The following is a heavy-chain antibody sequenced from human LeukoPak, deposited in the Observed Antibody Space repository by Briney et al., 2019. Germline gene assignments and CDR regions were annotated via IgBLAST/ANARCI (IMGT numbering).Heavy chain of an antibody. J-gene: IGHJ4*02. CDR2: ISSSSSTI. CDR3: AAELVSAGTGDY. CDR1: RFNFDEYS. V-gene: IGHV3-48*04. D-gene: IGHD6-13*01. Sequence: PGGSLRLSCVASRFNFDEYSMNWVRQAPGKGLEWVSYISSSSSTIYYADSVKGRFTISRDNAKNSLYLQMHSLRVEDTAVYYCAAELVSAGTGDYWGQGTLVTVSS.